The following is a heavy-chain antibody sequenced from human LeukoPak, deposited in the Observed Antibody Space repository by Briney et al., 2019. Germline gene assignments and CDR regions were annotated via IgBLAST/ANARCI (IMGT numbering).Heavy chain of an antibody. V-gene: IGHV4-39*01. CDR1: GGSISSSSYY. CDR2: IYYSGST. Sequence: SETLSLTCTVSGGSISSSSYYWGWIRQPPGKGLEWIGSIYYSGSTYYNPSPKSRVTISVDTSKNQFSLRLSSVTAADMAVYFCARLGYSVSWTDCWGQGTLVTVSS. CDR3: ARLGYSVSWTDC. D-gene: IGHD6-13*01. J-gene: IGHJ4*02.